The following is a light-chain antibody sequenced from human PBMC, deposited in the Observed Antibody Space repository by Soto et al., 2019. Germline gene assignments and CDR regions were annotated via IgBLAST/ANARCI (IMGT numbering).Light chain of an antibody. Sequence: SVLTHPPSVSAAPGQKVTISCSGSSSNLGNNYVSWYQQLPGTAPKLLIYDNNKRPSGIPDRFSGSKSGTSATLGITGLQTGDEADYYCGTWDSSLSAHYVFGTGTKVTVL. CDR2: DNN. CDR3: GTWDSSLSAHYV. J-gene: IGLJ1*01. V-gene: IGLV1-51*01. CDR1: SSNLGNNY.